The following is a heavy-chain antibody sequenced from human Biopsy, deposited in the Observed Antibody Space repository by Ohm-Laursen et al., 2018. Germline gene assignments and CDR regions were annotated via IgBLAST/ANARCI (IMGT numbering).Heavy chain of an antibody. J-gene: IGHJ4*02. CDR1: GYSIIPSGPEN. V-gene: IGHV4-61*01. CDR2: IYSGGNT. Sequence: SDTLSLTWTLSGYSIIPSGPENWSWIRQPPGQGLQYIGFIYSGGNTNYNPSLRSRVTMSVDTSKNQFSLRLNSVTAADTAVYYCARGMRTTGWPYFDYWGQGILVTVSS. CDR3: ARGMRTTGWPYFDY. D-gene: IGHD2/OR15-2a*01.